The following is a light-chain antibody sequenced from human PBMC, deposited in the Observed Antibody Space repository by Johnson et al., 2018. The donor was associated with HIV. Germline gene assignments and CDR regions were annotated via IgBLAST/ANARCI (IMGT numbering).Light chain of an antibody. J-gene: IGLJ1*01. V-gene: IGLV1-51*02. CDR1: SSNIGNNY. CDR3: GTWDTSLSAYV. CDR2: EHN. Sequence: QSVLTQPPSVSASPGQKVTISCSGSSSNIGNNYVSWYQQLPGTAPKLVMHEHNKRPSGIPDRFSGSQSGPSATLAITGLQTGDEADYYCGTWDTSLSAYVFGTGTTVAVL.